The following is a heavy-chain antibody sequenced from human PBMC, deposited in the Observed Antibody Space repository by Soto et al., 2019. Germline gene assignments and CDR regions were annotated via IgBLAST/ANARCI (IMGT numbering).Heavy chain of an antibody. J-gene: IGHJ6*02. CDR3: ARDLGRFDFWSGYSPQYYYYYGMDV. CDR2: IWHDGSYK. V-gene: IGHV3-33*01. CDR1: GFSFSSYG. Sequence: GGSLRLSCAASGFSFSSYGMHWARQAPGKGLEWVAVIWHDGSYKYYADSVKGRFTISRDNSKNTLYLQMNSLRAEDTAVYYCARDLGRFDFWSGYSPQYYYYYGMDVWGQGTTVTVSS. D-gene: IGHD3-3*01.